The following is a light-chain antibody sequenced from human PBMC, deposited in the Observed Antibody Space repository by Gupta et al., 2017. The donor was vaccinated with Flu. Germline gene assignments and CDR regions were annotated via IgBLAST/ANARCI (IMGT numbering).Light chain of an antibody. V-gene: IGKV1-39*01. CDR1: QSVGSY. CDR2: GAS. CDR3: QQSYSTLMYT. J-gene: IGKJ2*01. Sequence: DIQMTQSPSSLSASVGDRVTITCRASQSVGSYLSWYHQKPGKAPKLLIYGASSLQSGVPSRFSGSGGGTDFTLTISSLQPEDVATYYCQQSYSTLMYTFGQGTKLEIK.